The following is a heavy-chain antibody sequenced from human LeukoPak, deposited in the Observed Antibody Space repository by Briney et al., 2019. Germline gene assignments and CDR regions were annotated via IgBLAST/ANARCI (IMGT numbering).Heavy chain of an antibody. V-gene: IGHV1-18*01. J-gene: IGHJ6*03. D-gene: IGHD3-3*01. CDR3: ARVLSDFWSGPNYYYYYYMDV. CDR1: GYTFTSYG. Sequence: ASVKVSCKASGYTFTSYGISWVRQAPGQGLEWMGWISAYNGNTNYAQKLQGRVTMTTDTSTSTAYMELRSLRSDDTAVYYCARVLSDFWSGPNYYYYYYMDVWGKGTTVTVS. CDR2: ISAYNGNT.